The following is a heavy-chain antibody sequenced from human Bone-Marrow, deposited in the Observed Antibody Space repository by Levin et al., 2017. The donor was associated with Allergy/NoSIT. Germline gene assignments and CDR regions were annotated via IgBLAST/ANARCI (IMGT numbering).Heavy chain of an antibody. D-gene: IGHD3-22*01. V-gene: IGHV3-11*03. J-gene: IGHJ4*02. CDR1: GFTFRDFY. Sequence: KAGGSLRLSCAASGFTFRDFYMNWIRQAPGKGLEWIAYISSSNDYTNYADSVKGRVTISRDNANNSLYLQMSNLRAEDTAVYYCARSHFFDSTGYRLFDYWGQGSLVTVSP. CDR2: ISSSNDYT. CDR3: ARSHFFDSTGYRLFDY.